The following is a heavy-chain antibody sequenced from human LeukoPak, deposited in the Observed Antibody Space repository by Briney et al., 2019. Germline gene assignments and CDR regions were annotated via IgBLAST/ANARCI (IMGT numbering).Heavy chain of an antibody. Sequence: GGSLRLSCAASGLSFSTYVMTWVRQAPGKGLEWVSSISPSGGRTSYADSVRGRFTISRDDSQNMLYLQMNTLGVEDTAIYYCGTDRDSDPSCYYVIGGQGTLVTVSS. D-gene: IGHD3-3*01. V-gene: IGHV3-23*01. CDR2: ISPSGGRT. J-gene: IGHJ4*02. CDR3: GTDRDSDPSCYYVI. CDR1: GLSFSTYV.